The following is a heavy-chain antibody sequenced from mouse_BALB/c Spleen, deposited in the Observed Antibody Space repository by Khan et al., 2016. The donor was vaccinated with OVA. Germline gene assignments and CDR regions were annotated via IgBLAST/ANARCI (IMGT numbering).Heavy chain of an antibody. CDR3: ARETFDY. J-gene: IGHJ3*01. Sequence: EVQLQQSGPELMKPGASVNISCKASDYSFTSYYIHWVKQSHGKSLEWIGYIDPFNGGTDYNQKFKGKATLTVDKSSNTAYMHLRSLTSEDSAVYYCARETFDYWGQGTLVTVSA. CDR2: IDPFNGGT. CDR1: DYSFTSYY. V-gene: IGHV1-31*01.